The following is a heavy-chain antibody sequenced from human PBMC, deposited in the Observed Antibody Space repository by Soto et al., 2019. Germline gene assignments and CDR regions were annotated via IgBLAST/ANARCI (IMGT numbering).Heavy chain of an antibody. CDR3: ARGSSTYDFWSGYSTSKHYYYYGMDV. D-gene: IGHD3-3*01. CDR2: IIPIFGTA. Sequence: SVKVSCKASGGTFSSYAISWVRQAPGQGLEWMGGIIPIFGTANYAQKFQGRVTITADESTSTAYMELSSLRSEDTAVYYCARGSSTYDFWSGYSTSKHYYYYGMDVWGQGTTVTVSS. V-gene: IGHV1-69*13. CDR1: GGTFSSYA. J-gene: IGHJ6*02.